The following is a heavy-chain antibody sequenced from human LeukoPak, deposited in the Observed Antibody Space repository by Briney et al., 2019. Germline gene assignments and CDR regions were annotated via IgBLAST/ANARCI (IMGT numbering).Heavy chain of an antibody. Sequence: ASVKVSCKASGYTFTGYYMHWVRQAPGQGLEWMGWINPNSGGTNYAQKFQGRVTMTRDTSISTAYMELSRLRSYYTAVYYCARDAGSSGWYPDYWGQGTLVTVSS. J-gene: IGHJ4*02. V-gene: IGHV1-2*02. CDR3: ARDAGSSGWYPDY. CDR2: INPNSGGT. D-gene: IGHD6-19*01. CDR1: GYTFTGYY.